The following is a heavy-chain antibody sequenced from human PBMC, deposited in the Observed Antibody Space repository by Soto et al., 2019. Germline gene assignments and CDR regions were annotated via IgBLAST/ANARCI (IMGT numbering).Heavy chain of an antibody. V-gene: IGHV4-39*01. J-gene: IGHJ6*02. CDR2: IYYRGTT. D-gene: IGHD2-15*01. CDR3: ARQLATGGMDV. Sequence: QLQLQESGPVLVKPSETLSLTCTVSGGSISSSSYYWGWIRQPPGKGLEWIGSIYYRGTTHYNPSLRSRVTISVDTSKNQFSLKLSSETAADTAVYYCARQLATGGMDVWGQGTTVTVSS. CDR1: GGSISSSSYY.